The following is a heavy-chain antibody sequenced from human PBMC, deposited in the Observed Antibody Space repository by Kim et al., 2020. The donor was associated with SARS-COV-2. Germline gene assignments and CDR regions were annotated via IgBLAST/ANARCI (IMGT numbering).Heavy chain of an antibody. CDR3: GLVAGTEFDY. V-gene: IGHV3-7*01. Sequence: EKYYVDSVKGRFTISRDNAKNSLYLQMNSLRAEDTAVYYCGLVAGTEFDYWGQGTLVTVSS. J-gene: IGHJ4*02. CDR2: EK. D-gene: IGHD6-19*01.